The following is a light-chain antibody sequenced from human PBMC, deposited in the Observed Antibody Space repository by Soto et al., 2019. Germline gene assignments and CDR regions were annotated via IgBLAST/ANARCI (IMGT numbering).Light chain of an antibody. CDR1: QNVVSNF. CDR2: GAS. Sequence: DSVLTQSPGTLSLSPGGRASLSCSASQNVVSNFLAWYQQKPGKAPRLLIYGASRRATGIPDRFSGSGSGTDFTLTISRLEPEDFAVYYCQQYGDSSWTFGQGTKVDIK. J-gene: IGKJ1*01. V-gene: IGKV3-20*01. CDR3: QQYGDSSWT.